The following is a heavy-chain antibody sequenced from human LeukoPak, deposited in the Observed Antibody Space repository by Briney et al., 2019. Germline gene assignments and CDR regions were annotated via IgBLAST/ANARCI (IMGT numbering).Heavy chain of an antibody. Sequence: GVSLRLSCAASGFTFSSYSRNWVRQAPGKGLEWVSYISSSSSTIYYADSVKGRFTISRDNAKNSLYLQMNSLRDEDTAVYYCARDRGRWLHTHYVYWGQGTLVTVSS. D-gene: IGHD5-24*01. J-gene: IGHJ4*02. V-gene: IGHV3-48*02. CDR3: ARDRGRWLHTHYVY. CDR2: ISSSSSTI. CDR1: GFTFSSYS.